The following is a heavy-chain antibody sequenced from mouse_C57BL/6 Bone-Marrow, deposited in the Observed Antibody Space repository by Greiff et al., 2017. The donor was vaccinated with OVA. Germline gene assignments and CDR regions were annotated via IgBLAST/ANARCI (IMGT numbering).Heavy chain of an antibody. Sequence: EVKLMESGGDLVKPGGSLKLSCAASGFTFSSYGMSWVRQTPDKRLEWVATISSGGSYTYYPDSVKGRFTISRDNAKNTLYLQMSRLKSEDTAMYYCARHSPDPEGVDYWGQGTALTVSS. CDR3: ARHSPDPEGVDY. CDR1: GFTFSSYG. J-gene: IGHJ2*01. V-gene: IGHV5-6*01. CDR2: ISSGGSYT.